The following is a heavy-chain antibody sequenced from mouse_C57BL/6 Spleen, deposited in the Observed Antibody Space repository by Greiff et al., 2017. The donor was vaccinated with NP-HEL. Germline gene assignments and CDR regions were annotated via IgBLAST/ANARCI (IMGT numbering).Heavy chain of an antibody. CDR3: ARHEGNYSNYPAWFAY. D-gene: IGHD2-5*01. CDR1: GYTFTEYT. CDR2: FYPGSGSI. Sequence: QVQLQQSGAELVKPGASVKLSCKASGYTFTEYTIHWVKQRSGQGLEWIGWFYPGSGSIKYNEKFKDKATLTADKSSSTVYMELSRLTSEDSSVYFCARHEGNYSNYPAWFAYWGQGTLVTVSA. J-gene: IGHJ3*01. V-gene: IGHV1-62-2*01.